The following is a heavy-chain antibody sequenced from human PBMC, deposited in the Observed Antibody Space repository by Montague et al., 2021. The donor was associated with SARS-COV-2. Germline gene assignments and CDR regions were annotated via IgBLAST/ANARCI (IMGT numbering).Heavy chain of an antibody. CDR1: GGSVNSGGYY. V-gene: IGHV4-61*08. CDR2: INHSGST. Sequence: SETLSLTCTVSGGSVNSGGYYWSWIRQPPGKGLEWIGDINHSGSTNYNPSLKSRVSISVDTSKNQFSLKLSSVTAADTAVYYCARAIVDVTMMVVVMTGVEHYFDFWGQGTLVTVSS. D-gene: IGHD3-22*01. J-gene: IGHJ4*02. CDR3: ARAIVDVTMMVVVMTGVEHYFDF.